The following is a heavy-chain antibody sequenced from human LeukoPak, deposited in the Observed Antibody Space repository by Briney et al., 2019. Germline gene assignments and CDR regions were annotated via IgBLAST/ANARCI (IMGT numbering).Heavy chain of an antibody. J-gene: IGHJ4*02. Sequence: GGSLRLSCAASGFTFSSYSMNWVRQAPGQGLEWVAFIRYDGSNKYYADSVKGRFTISRDNSKNTLYLQMNSLRAEDTAVYYCAIYGDYVVDYFDYWGQGTLVTVSS. CDR3: AIYGDYVVDYFDY. D-gene: IGHD4-17*01. CDR2: IRYDGSNK. CDR1: GFTFSSYS. V-gene: IGHV3-30*02.